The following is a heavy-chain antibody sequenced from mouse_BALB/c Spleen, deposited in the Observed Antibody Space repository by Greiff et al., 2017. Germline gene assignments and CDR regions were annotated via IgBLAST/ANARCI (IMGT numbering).Heavy chain of an antibody. CDR3: AREGDDYEAY. CDR2: ISYDGSN. J-gene: IGHJ3*01. D-gene: IGHD2-4*01. V-gene: IGHV3-6*02. Sequence: EVKLQESGPGLVKPSQSLSLTCSVTGYSITSGYYWNWIRQFPGNKLEWMGYISYDGSNNYNPSLKNRISITRDTSKNQFFLKLNSVTTEDTATYYCAREGDDYEAYWGQGTLVTVSA. CDR1: GYSITSGYY.